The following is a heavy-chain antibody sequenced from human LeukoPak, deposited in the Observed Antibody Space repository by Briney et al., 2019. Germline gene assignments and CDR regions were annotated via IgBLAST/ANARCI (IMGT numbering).Heavy chain of an antibody. CDR1: GFPFGGYS. J-gene: IGHJ4*02. V-gene: IGHV3-21*01. CDR3: AREFEYSTSGAGY. CDR2: MSILSGIT. D-gene: IGHD6-6*01. Sequence: GGSLRLPCAGSGFPFGGYSMNWVRQTPGKGLEWVSSMSILSGITYYAESVKGRFTVSRDNAKNLLHLQMNSLRVEDTAIYYCAREFEYSTSGAGYWGQGTLVTVSS.